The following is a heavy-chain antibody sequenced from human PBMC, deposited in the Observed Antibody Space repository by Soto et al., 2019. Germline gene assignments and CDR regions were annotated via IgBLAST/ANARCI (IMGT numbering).Heavy chain of an antibody. CDR1: GFTFSSYS. D-gene: IGHD3-22*01. V-gene: IGHV3-21*01. J-gene: IGHJ3*01. Sequence: EVQLVESGGGLVKPGGSLRLSCAASGFTFSSYSMNWVRQAPGKGLEWVSSISSSSSYIYYEDSVKGRFSISRDNAKNSLYLQFDSERAENTAVYYCALFREGYYGQYVFAFALWVRGRMVTVTS. CDR3: ALFREGYYGQYVFAFAL. CDR2: ISSSSSYI.